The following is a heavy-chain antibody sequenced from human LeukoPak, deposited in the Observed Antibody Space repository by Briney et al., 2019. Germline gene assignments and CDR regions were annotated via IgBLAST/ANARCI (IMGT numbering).Heavy chain of an antibody. Sequence: GGSLRLSCAASGFTFDDYAMHWVRQVPGKGLEWISVLTYDGGTYYADSVKGRLTISRDSSKNSLFLQMNRLRPEDTALYYCAKGDDILTGYYFDYWGQGTLVTVSS. CDR3: AKGDDILTGYYFDY. V-gene: IGHV3-43D*03. CDR2: LTYDGGT. CDR1: GFTFDDYA. J-gene: IGHJ4*02. D-gene: IGHD3-9*01.